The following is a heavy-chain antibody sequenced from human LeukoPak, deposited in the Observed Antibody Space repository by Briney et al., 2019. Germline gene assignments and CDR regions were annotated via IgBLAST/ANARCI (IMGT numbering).Heavy chain of an antibody. V-gene: IGHV4-38-2*02. D-gene: IGHD3-22*01. CDR1: GYSISSSYN. Sequence: NPSETLSLTCSVSGYSISSSYNWGWIRQPPGKGLEWIGSVYHSGNTYYNPSLKSRVTISIDTSKNQFSLKLSSVTAADTAIYYCARGVDSSRYYYGPPGYFDYWGQGTLVTVSS. J-gene: IGHJ4*02. CDR2: VYHSGNT. CDR3: ARGVDSSRYYYGPPGYFDY.